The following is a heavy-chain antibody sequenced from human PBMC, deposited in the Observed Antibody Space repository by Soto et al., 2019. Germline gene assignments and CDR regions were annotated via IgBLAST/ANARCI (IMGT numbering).Heavy chain of an antibody. Sequence: GGPQRHCYAAAGGNFIGDSVNWVRKAPGKGLEWLSYISSISRTIYYADSVKGRFTISRDNAKNSLYLQMNSLRENDTAVYYCARDRDDFWGSDYWGQGTLVTVSS. D-gene: IGHD3-3*01. CDR2: ISSISRTI. CDR3: ARDRDDFWGSDY. V-gene: IGHV3-48*02. J-gene: IGHJ4*02. CDR1: GGNFIGDS.